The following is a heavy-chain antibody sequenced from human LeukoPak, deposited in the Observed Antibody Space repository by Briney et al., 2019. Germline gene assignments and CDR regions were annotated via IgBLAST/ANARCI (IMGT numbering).Heavy chain of an antibody. Sequence: SVKVSCKASGGTFSSYAISWVRQAPGQGLEWMGGIIPIFGTANYAQKFQGRVTITADESTSTAYMELSSLRSEDTAVYYCANYYYGSGSYYSLDYWGQGTLVTVSS. CDR3: ANYYYGSGSYYSLDY. V-gene: IGHV1-69*13. CDR2: IIPIFGTA. D-gene: IGHD3-10*01. CDR1: GGTFSSYA. J-gene: IGHJ4*02.